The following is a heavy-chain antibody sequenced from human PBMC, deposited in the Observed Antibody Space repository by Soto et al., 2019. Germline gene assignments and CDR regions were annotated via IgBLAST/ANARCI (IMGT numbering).Heavy chain of an antibody. CDR1: GGSISSYY. V-gene: IGHV4-59*08. CDR2: IYYSGST. CDR3: ARTSTHTFDY. J-gene: IGHJ4*02. Sequence: SETLSLTCTVSGGSISSYYWSWIRQPPGKGLEWIGNIYYSGSTHYNPSLKSRVTISVDTSKNQFSLKLSSVTAADTAVYYCARTSTHTFDYWGQGALVTVSS.